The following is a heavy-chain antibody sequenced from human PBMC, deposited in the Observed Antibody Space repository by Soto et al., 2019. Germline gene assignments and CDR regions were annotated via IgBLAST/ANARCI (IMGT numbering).Heavy chain of an antibody. D-gene: IGHD4-17*01. Sequence: QVQLVQSGAEVKEPGASVKVSCKSSGYTFSSYDINWVRQATGQGLEWMGWMTPNSGNTRYAQKFQGRVTMTRSTSISTAYMELSSLTSDDTAVYYCARAHNSGDVDYWGQGTLVTVSS. CDR3: ARAHNSGDVDY. CDR1: GYTFSSYD. J-gene: IGHJ4*02. CDR2: MTPNSGNT. V-gene: IGHV1-8*01.